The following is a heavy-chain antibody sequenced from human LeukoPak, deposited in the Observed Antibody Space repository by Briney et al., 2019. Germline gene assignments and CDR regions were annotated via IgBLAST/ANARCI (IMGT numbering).Heavy chain of an antibody. J-gene: IGHJ4*02. CDR3: VKGWIQAVGNFC. V-gene: IGHV3-64D*06. CDR2: ISSNGGST. CDR1: GFTFSSYA. D-gene: IGHD5-18*01. Sequence: GGSLRLSCSASGFTFSSYAMHWVRQAPGKGLQYVSAISSNGGSTYYADSVKGRFTISRDNSKNTLYLQMSSLTAEDTAVYYCVKGWIQAVGNFCWGQGTLVTVSS.